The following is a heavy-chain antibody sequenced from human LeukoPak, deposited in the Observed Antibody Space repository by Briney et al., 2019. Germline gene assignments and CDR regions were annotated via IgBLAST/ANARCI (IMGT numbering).Heavy chain of an antibody. CDR3: VRAGYTSGWFLDD. V-gene: IGHV3-21*01. CDR1: GFTFSSYS. CDR2: ISSSSSYI. Sequence: GGSLRLSCAASGFTFSSYSMNWVRQAPGKGLEWVSSISSSSSYIYYADSVKGRFTISRDNAKNSLYLQMNSLRAEDTAVYYCVRAGYTSGWFLDDWGQGTLVTVSS. J-gene: IGHJ4*02. D-gene: IGHD6-19*01.